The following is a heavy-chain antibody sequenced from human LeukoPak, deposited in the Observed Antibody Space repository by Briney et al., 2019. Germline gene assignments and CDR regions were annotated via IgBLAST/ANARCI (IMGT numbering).Heavy chain of an antibody. CDR1: GFTFSNFW. Sequence: GGSLRLSCAASGFTFSNFWMSWVRQAPGKGLEWVASIKQDGGEKYYVDSLKGRFTISRDNAKNSLYLQMNSLRAEDTAVYYCASGSGSYYNLGDDAFDIWGQGTMVTVSS. D-gene: IGHD3-10*01. CDR3: ASGSGSYYNLGDDAFDI. V-gene: IGHV3-7*02. CDR2: IKQDGGEK. J-gene: IGHJ3*02.